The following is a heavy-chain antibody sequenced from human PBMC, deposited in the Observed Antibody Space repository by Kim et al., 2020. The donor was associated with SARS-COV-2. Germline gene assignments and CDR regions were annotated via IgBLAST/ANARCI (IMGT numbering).Heavy chain of an antibody. Sequence: SIIYYADCVEGRFTISRDNAKNSVSLQMNSLGDEDTAMYYCASRGYYIDFWGQGTLVTVSS. D-gene: IGHD6-13*01. V-gene: IGHV3-48*02. CDR3: ASRGYYIDF. CDR2: SII. J-gene: IGHJ4*02.